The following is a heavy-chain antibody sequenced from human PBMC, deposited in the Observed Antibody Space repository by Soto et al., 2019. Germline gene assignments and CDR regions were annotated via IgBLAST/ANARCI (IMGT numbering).Heavy chain of an antibody. CDR1: GFTFSSYG. CDR2: ISYDGSNK. CDR3: AKSGYSSGWYSDY. V-gene: IGHV3-30*18. D-gene: IGHD6-19*01. J-gene: IGHJ4*02. Sequence: QVQLVESGGGVVQPGRSLRLSCAASGFTFSSYGMHWVRQAPGKGLEWVAVISYDGSNKYYADSVKGRFTISRDNSKNTLYLQMNSLRAEDTAVYYCAKSGYSSGWYSDYWGQGTLVTVSS.